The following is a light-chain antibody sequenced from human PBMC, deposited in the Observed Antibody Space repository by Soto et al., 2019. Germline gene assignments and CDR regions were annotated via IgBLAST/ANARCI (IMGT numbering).Light chain of an antibody. CDR1: SSNIGAGYD. V-gene: IGLV1-40*01. Sequence: QSVLTQPPSVSGAPGQRVTISCTGSSSNIGAGYDVHWYQQLPGTAPKLLIYGNSNRPSGVPDRFSGSKSGTSASLAITGLQAEDEADYSCQSYGSSLSGPGVFGGGTKVTVL. CDR3: QSYGSSLSGPGV. J-gene: IGLJ3*02. CDR2: GNS.